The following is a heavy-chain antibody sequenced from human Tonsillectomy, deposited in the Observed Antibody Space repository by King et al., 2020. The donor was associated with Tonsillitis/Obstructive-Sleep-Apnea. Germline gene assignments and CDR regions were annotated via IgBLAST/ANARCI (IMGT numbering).Heavy chain of an antibody. CDR3: ARIGVEGVITDY. D-gene: IGHD3-10*01. V-gene: IGHV3-48*02. CDR2: ISSSSSPI. CDR1: GFTFSNYA. Sequence: VQLVESGGGLVQPGGSLRVSCAASGFTFSNYAMNWVRQAPGKGLEWISYISSSSSPIFYADSVKGRFTISRDNAKNSLYLQMNSLRDEDTAVYYCARIGVEGVITDYWGQGTLVTVS. J-gene: IGHJ4*02.